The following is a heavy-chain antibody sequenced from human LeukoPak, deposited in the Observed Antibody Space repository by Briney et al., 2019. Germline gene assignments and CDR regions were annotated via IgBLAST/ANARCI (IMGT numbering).Heavy chain of an antibody. CDR2: ISGTGYNT. D-gene: IGHD3-10*01. V-gene: IGHV3-23*01. Sequence: TGGSLRLSCAASGFTFRNCAMSWVRQAPGKGLEWVSGISGTGYNTYYADSVKGRFTISRDNSKNTLYLQMNSLGAEDTAVYYCAKHVSGSLFYFDYWGQRTLVTVSP. CDR1: GFTFRNCA. CDR3: AKHVSGSLFYFDY. J-gene: IGHJ4*02.